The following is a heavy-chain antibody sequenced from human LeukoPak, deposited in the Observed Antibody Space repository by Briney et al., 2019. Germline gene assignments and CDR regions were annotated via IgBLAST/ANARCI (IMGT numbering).Heavy chain of an antibody. CDR2: ISYDGSNK. V-gene: IGHV3-30-3*01. J-gene: IGHJ4*02. Sequence: GRFLRLSCAASGFTFSSYAMHWVRQAPGKGLEWVAVISYDGSNKYYADSVKGRFTISRDNSKNTLYLQMNSLRAEDTAVYYCARDKASITMIVVVTYFGYWGQGTLVTVSS. CDR3: ARDKASITMIVVVTYFGY. CDR1: GFTFSSYA. D-gene: IGHD3-22*01.